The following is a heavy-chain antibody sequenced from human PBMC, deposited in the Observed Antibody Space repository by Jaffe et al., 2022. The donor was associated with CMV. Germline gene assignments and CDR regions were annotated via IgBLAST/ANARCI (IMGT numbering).Heavy chain of an antibody. J-gene: IGHJ4*02. Sequence: EVQLVQSGAEVKKPGESLKISCKGSGYSFTSYWIGWVRQMPGKGLEWMGIIYPGDSDTRYSPSFQGQVTISADKSISTAYLQWSSLKASDTAMYYCARRNCSSTSCYGHFDYWGQGTLVTVSS. CDR2: IYPGDSDT. CDR1: GYSFTSYW. CDR3: ARRNCSSTSCYGHFDY. V-gene: IGHV5-51*01. D-gene: IGHD2-2*01.